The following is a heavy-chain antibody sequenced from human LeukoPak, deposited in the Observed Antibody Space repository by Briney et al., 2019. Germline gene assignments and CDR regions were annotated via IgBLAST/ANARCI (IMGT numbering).Heavy chain of an antibody. CDR3: ARGYFCGCSCHYPIYLFYY. CDR2: INPNGGST. V-gene: IGHV1-46*01. J-gene: IGHJ4*02. CDR1: GYTFTSYY. Sequence: GASXXVSCKASGYTFTSYYMHWVRQAPGQGLEWMGIINPNGGSTSYAQKFQGKVTMTRDPSTSTIYIELSSLKSEDPAVYYFARGYFCGCSCHYPIYLFYYWGQGTLVTVSS. D-gene: IGHD2-15*01.